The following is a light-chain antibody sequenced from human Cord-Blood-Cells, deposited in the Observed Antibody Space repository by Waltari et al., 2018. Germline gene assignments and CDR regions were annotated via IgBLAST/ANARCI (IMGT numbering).Light chain of an antibody. CDR1: SSDVGGYTH. Sequence: QSALTQPRPVSGPPGQSVTISCTGTSSDVGGYTHVSWYQQHPGKAPQLMIYDVSKRPSGVPDRFSGSKSGNTASLTISGLQAEDEADYYCCSYAGSYYVFGTGTKVTVL. V-gene: IGLV2-11*01. CDR2: DVS. CDR3: CSYAGSYYV. J-gene: IGLJ1*01.